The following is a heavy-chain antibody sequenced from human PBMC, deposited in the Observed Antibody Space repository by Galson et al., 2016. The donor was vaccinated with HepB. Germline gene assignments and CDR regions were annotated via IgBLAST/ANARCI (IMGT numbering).Heavy chain of an antibody. CDR2: FNPRDGTT. CDR3: TRVNTYGQAVHCGTDCKSWDVFDC. D-gene: IGHD2-21*02. V-gene: IGHV1-46*01. J-gene: IGHJ4*02. CDR1: GYTFINYF. Sequence: SVKVSCKASGYTFINYFIHWVRQAPGQGLEWMGIFNPRDGTTNYPQKFQGRVTMTGDTSASTAYMLLGSLRSEDTAMYYCTRVNTYGQAVHCGTDCKSWDVFDCWGQGTLVTVSS.